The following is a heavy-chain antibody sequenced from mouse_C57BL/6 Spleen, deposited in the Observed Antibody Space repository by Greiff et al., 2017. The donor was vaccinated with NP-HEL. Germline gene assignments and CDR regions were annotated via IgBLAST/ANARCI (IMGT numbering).Heavy chain of an antibody. J-gene: IGHJ3*01. V-gene: IGHV1-19*01. D-gene: IGHD3-2*02. CDR2: INPYNGGT. CDR1: GYTFTDYY. Sequence: VQLKQSGPVLVKPGASVKMSCKASGYTFTDYYMNWVKQSHGKSLEWIGVINPYNGGTSYNQKFKGKATLTVDKSSSTAYMELNSLTSEDSAVYYCAQTAQDWFAYWGQGTLVTVSA. CDR3: AQTAQDWFAY.